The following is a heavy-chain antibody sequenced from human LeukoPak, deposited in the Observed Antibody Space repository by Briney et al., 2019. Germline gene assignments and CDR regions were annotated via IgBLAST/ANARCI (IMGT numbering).Heavy chain of an antibody. V-gene: IGHV1-46*01. J-gene: IGHJ4*02. Sequence: GASMKVSCKASGYTFTSHYIHWVRQAPGQGLEWMGIINPSGGITTYAQKFQRRVTMTRDKSTSTVYMELRRLTSEDTAVYYCARDGKTAAGNNFDYWGQGTLVTVSS. CDR3: ARDGKTAAGNNFDY. CDR2: INPSGGIT. CDR1: GYTFTSHY. D-gene: IGHD6-13*01.